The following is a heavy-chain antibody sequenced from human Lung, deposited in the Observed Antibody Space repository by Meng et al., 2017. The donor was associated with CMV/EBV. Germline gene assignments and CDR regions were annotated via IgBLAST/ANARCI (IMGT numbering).Heavy chain of an antibody. CDR3: ARRNFVRFWSGYYPLLDALDI. D-gene: IGHD3-3*01. CDR1: GGSVSSGDYY. J-gene: IGHJ3*02. V-gene: IGHV4-30-4*02. Sequence: SXTLSLXCTVPGGSVSSGDYYYNWIRQPPGKGLEWIGYIYYSGSPSYNPSLKSRVSMSIDTSKNQVSLKLRSVTAADTAVYYCARRNFVRFWSGYYPLLDALDIWXQGTMVTVSS. CDR2: IYYSGSP.